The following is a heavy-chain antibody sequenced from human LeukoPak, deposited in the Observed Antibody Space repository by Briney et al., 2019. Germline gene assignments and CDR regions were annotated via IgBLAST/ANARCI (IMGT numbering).Heavy chain of an antibody. D-gene: IGHD4-17*01. J-gene: IGHJ6*04. V-gene: IGHV6-1*01. CDR2: TYYRSKWYN. CDR1: GDSVSSNSAA. CDR3: ATDRYGDYDYYYGMDV. Sequence: SQTLSLTCAISGDSVSSNSAAWNWIRQSPSRGLEWLGRTYYRSKWYNDYAVSVKSRITINPDTSKNQFSLQLNSVTPEDTGVYYFATDRYGDYDYYYGMDVWGEGTTVTVSS.